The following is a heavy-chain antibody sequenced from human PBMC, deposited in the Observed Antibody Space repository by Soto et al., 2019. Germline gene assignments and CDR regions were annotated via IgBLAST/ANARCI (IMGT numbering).Heavy chain of an antibody. V-gene: IGHV4-59*01. D-gene: IGHD5-12*01. J-gene: IGHJ4*02. CDR2: IYYSGST. CDR3: ARGGWMATDSGIFDY. Sequence: LSLTCTVSGGSISSYYWGWIRQPPGKGLEWIGYIYYSGSTNYNPSLKSRVTISVDTSKNQFSLKLSSVTAADTAVYYCARGGWMATDSGIFDYWGQGTLVTVPS. CDR1: GGSISSYY.